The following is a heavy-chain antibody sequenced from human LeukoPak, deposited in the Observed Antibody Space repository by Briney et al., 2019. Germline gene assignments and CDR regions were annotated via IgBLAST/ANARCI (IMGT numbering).Heavy chain of an antibody. J-gene: IGHJ4*02. Sequence: PSETLSLTCTVSGGSINSYYWSWIRQPPGKGLEWIGYMYYSGSTNYNPSLKSRVTISVDTSKNQLSLKLTSVTAAETAVYYCARVKYSSGWSFDYWGQGTLVTVSS. CDR1: GGSINSYY. CDR3: ARVKYSSGWSFDY. V-gene: IGHV4-59*01. D-gene: IGHD6-19*01. CDR2: MYYSGST.